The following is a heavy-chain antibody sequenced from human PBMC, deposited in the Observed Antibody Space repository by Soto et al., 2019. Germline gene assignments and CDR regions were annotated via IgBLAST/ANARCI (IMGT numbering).Heavy chain of an antibody. J-gene: IGHJ4*02. CDR2: IYPGDSDT. CDR3: ARTPAPYDSSGYFDH. CDR1: VYSFTSYL. V-gene: IGHV5-51*01. Sequence: PXESLKTSRQGSVYSFTSYLVGWVRQLPGKGLEWMGIIYPGDSDTRYSPSFQGQVTISADKSISTAYLQWSRLKASDTAMYYCARTPAPYDSSGYFDHWGQGTLVTVPS. D-gene: IGHD3-22*01.